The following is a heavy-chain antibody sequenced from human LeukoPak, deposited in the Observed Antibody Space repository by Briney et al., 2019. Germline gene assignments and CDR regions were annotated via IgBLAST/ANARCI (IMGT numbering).Heavy chain of an antibody. CDR3: AKDWAHYYGSGRGDY. V-gene: IGHV3-30*04. J-gene: IGHJ4*02. D-gene: IGHD3-10*01. CDR2: ISYDGSNK. Sequence: GGSLRLSCAASGFTFSSYAMHWVRQAPGKGLEWVAVISYDGSNKYYADSVKGRFTISRDNSKNTLYLQMNSLRAEDTAVYYCAKDWAHYYGSGRGDYWGQGTLVTVSS. CDR1: GFTFSSYA.